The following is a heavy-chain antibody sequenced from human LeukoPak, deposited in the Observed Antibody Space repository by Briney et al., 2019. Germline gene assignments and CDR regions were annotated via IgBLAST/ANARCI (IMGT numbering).Heavy chain of an antibody. J-gene: IGHJ4*02. Sequence: GGSLRLSCAASGLTFSTCGMHWVRQAPGKGLEWVAFIRFDGNNKYYADSVKGRFIISRDNSGNTLYLQMNSPTVEDTAVYYCARAAGIAAAGDYWGQGTLVTVSS. V-gene: IGHV3-30*02. CDR1: GLTFSTCG. D-gene: IGHD6-13*01. CDR3: ARAAGIAAAGDY. CDR2: IRFDGNNK.